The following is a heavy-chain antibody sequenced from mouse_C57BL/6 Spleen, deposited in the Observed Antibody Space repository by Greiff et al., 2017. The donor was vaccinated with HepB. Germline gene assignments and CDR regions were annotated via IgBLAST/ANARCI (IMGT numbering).Heavy chain of an antibody. Sequence: VQLKESGPELVKPGASVKIPCKASGYTFTDYNMDWVKQSHGKSLEWIGDINPNNGGTIYNQKFKGKATLTVDKSSSTAYMELRSLTSEDTAVYYYAAYDYDGFAYWGQGTLVTVSA. V-gene: IGHV1-18*01. CDR3: AAYDYDGFAY. CDR2: INPNNGGT. D-gene: IGHD2-4*01. J-gene: IGHJ3*01. CDR1: GYTFTDYN.